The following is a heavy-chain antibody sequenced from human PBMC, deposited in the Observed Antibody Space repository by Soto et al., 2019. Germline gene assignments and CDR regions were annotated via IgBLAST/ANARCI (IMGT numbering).Heavy chain of an antibody. D-gene: IGHD3-22*01. CDR1: GGSISSYY. CDR2: IYYSGST. CDR3: TRGYQGSGYIAFDI. Sequence: SVTLSLTCTLSGGSISSYYWSWIQQPPGKGLEYIGYIYYSGSTNSNPSLKSRVTISVDTSKNQFSLKLSSVTAADTAVYYCTRGYQGSGYIAFDIWGQGTMVTVSS. J-gene: IGHJ3*02. V-gene: IGHV4-59*01.